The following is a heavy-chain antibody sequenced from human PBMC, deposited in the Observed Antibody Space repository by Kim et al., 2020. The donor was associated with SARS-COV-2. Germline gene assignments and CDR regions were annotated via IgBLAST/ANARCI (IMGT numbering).Heavy chain of an antibody. CDR1: GGSFSGYY. Sequence: SETLSHTCAVYGGSFSGYYWSWIRQPPGKGLEWIGEINHSGSTNYNPSLQSRVTISVDTSKNQFSLKLGSVTAADTAVYYCARGGTTVTTPRAEYFQHWGQGTQVTVSS. J-gene: IGHJ1*01. CDR3: ARGGTTVTTPRAEYFQH. V-gene: IGHV4-34*01. D-gene: IGHD4-17*01. CDR2: INHSGST.